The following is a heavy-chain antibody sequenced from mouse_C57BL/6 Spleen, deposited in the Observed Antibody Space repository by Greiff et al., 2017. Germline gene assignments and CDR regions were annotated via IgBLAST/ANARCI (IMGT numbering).Heavy chain of an antibody. D-gene: IGHD2-3*01. CDR1: GYTFTSYW. Sequence: QVQLQQPGAELVRPGSSVKLSCKASGYTFTSYWMHWVKQRPIQGLEWIGNIDPSDSETHYNQKFKDKATLTVDKSSSTAYMQLSSLTSEDSAVYYCARSDDGYNGYWGQGTTLTVSS. J-gene: IGHJ2*01. CDR2: IDPSDSET. V-gene: IGHV1-52*01. CDR3: ARSDDGYNGY.